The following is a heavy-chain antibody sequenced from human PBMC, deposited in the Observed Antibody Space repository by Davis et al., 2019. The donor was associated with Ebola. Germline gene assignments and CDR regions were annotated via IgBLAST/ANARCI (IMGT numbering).Heavy chain of an antibody. CDR3: TKDVLPGGADY. D-gene: IGHD2-21*01. J-gene: IGHJ4*02. CDR1: GFSFHNHA. V-gene: IGHV3-9*01. Sequence: PGGSPRLSCLMFGFSFHNHAMHWVRQVPGKGLERVSVIYWNSGDKGYADSVKGRFTISRDTAKNSLFLQMNNLRTEDTAFYFCTKDVLPGGADYWGQGTLVTVSS. CDR2: IYWNSGDK.